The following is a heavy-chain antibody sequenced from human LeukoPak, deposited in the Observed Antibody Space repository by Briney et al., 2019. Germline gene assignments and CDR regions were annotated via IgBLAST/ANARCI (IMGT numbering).Heavy chain of an antibody. J-gene: IGHJ4*02. CDR1: GFTFSSYS. CDR3: ARQPSGAIVGASIDY. D-gene: IGHD1-26*01. CDR2: ISSGSSYI. Sequence: GGSLRLSCAASGFTFSSYSMNWVRQAPGKGLEWVSSISSGSSYICYADSVKGRFTISRDNAKNSLYLQMNSLRAEDTAVYYCARQPSGAIVGASIDYWGQGTLVTVSS. V-gene: IGHV3-21*01.